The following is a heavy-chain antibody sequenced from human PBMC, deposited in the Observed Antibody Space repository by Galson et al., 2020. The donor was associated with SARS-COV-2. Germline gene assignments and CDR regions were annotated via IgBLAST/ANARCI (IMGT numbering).Heavy chain of an antibody. CDR3: ARGEWFGELGY. CDR2: INHSGST. CDR1: GGSFSGYY. Sequence: SQTISLTCAVYGGSFSGYYWSWIRQPPGKGLEWIGEINHSGSTNYNPSLKSRVTISVDTSKNQFSLKLSSVTAADTAVYYCARGEWFGELGYWGQGTLVTVSS. D-gene: IGHD3-10*01. V-gene: IGHV4-34*01. J-gene: IGHJ4*02.